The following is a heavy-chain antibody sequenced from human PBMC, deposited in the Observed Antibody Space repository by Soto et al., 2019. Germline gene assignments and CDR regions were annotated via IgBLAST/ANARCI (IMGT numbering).Heavy chain of an antibody. D-gene: IGHD1-7*01. CDR3: ARVETGTSLVIKYGMDV. CDR1: GYTFTSYG. V-gene: IGHV1-18*04. CDR2: ISAYNGNT. J-gene: IGHJ6*02. Sequence: GASVKVSCKASGYTFTSYGISWVRQAPGQGLEWMGWISAYNGNTNYAQKLQGRVTMTTDTSTSTAYMELRSLRSDDTAVYYCARVETGTSLVIKYGMDVWGQGTTVTSP.